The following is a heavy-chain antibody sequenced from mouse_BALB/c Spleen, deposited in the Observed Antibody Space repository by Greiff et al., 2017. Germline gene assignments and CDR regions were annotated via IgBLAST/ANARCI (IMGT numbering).Heavy chain of an antibody. J-gene: IGHJ2*01. Sequence: VQLQESGPELVRPGVSVKISCKGSGYTFTDYAMHWVKQSHAKSLEWIGVISTYYGNTNYNQKFKGKATMTVDKSSSTAYMELARLTSEDSAIYYCASLLHYFDYWGQGTTLTVSS. CDR2: ISTYYGNT. CDR1: GYTFTDYA. V-gene: IGHV1-67*01. CDR3: ASLLHYFDY. D-gene: IGHD1-1*01.